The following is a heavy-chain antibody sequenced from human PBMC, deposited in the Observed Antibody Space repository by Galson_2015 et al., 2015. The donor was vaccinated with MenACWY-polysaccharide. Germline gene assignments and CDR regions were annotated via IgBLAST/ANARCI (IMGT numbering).Heavy chain of an antibody. Sequence: SLRLSCAASGFTFSSYWMSWVRQAPGKGLEWVANIKQDGSEKYCVDSVKGRFTISRDNAKNSLYLQMNSLRAEDTAVYYCAGEVLPEYYFDYWGQGTLVTVSS. V-gene: IGHV3-7*01. D-gene: IGHD3-10*01. CDR1: GFTFSSYW. CDR3: AGEVLPEYYFDY. J-gene: IGHJ4*02. CDR2: IKQDGSEK.